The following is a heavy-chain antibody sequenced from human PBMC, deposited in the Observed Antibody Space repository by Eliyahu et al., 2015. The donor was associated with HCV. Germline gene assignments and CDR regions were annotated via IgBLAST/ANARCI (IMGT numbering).Heavy chain of an antibody. J-gene: IGHJ4*02. CDR2: IYHSGXT. Sequence: QVQLQESGPRLVKPSETLSLTCAVXGYSXSSGYYWGWXRXPPGKGLEWIGSIYHSGXTYYNPSLKSRVTISVDTSKNQFSLKLSSVTAADTAVYYCARGSPITIFGVVDDYWGQGTLVTVSS. CDR3: ARGSPITIFGVVDDY. V-gene: IGHV4-38-2*01. D-gene: IGHD3-3*01. CDR1: GYSXSSGYY.